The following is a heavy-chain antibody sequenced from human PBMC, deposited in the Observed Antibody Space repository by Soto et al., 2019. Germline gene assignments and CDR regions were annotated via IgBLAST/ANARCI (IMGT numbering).Heavy chain of an antibody. D-gene: IGHD3-3*01. CDR3: ARDHEWRIDYGMDV. V-gene: IGHV1-2*02. Sequence: ASVKVSCKAAGYTFSGYYFHWVRQAPGQGLEWMGWVNPNSGDTKYAQKFQGRVTMTRDTSISAAYMEMSRLRPDDTAVYYCARDHEWRIDYGMDVWGQGTTVTFSS. CDR1: GYTFSGYY. J-gene: IGHJ6*02. CDR2: VNPNSGDT.